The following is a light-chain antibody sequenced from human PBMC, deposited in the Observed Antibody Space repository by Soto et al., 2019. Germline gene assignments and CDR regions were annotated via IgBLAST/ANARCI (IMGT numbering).Light chain of an antibody. CDR2: DVN. CDR3: TSWTTSTTMK. V-gene: IGLV2-14*01. Sequence: QSVLTQPASVSGSPGQSITISCTGTSSDVGAYNYVSWYQQHPGKAPKLMIYDVNIRPSGVSNRFSGSKSGNTASLTISGLQAEDEDDYYCTSWTTSTTMKFGGGTKVTVL. J-gene: IGLJ2*01. CDR1: SSDVGAYNY.